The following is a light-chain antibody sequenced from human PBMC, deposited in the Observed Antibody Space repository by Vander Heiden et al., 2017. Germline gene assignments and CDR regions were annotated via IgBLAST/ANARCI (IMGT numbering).Light chain of an antibody. CDR2: AAS. CDR3: QQTYSAPLT. CDR1: QNIITY. J-gene: IGKJ4*01. Sequence: DIQMTQSPSSLSASVGDRVTITCRASQNIITYLKWYQQKPGKAPKLLIYAASSFQSGVPSRFSGSGSGTDFTLSISSLQPEDFATYYCQQTYSAPLTFGGGTKVEIK. V-gene: IGKV1-39*01.